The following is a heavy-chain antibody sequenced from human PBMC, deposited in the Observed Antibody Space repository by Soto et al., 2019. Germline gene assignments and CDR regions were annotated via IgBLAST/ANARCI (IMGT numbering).Heavy chain of an antibody. CDR3: LTINSYGPPGNGYYYGMDV. CDR2: IYSGGST. Sequence: EVQLVESGGGLVQPGGSLRLSCAASGFTVSSNYMSWVRQAPGKGLEWVSVIYSGGSTYYADSVKGRFTISRHNSKNTLYLQMNSLRAEDTAVYYCLTINSYGPPGNGYYYGMDVWGQGTTVTVSS. CDR1: GFTVSSNY. J-gene: IGHJ6*02. V-gene: IGHV3-53*04. D-gene: IGHD5-18*01.